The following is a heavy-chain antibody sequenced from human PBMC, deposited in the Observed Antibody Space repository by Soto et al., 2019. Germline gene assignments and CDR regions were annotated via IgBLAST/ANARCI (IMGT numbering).Heavy chain of an antibody. CDR1: GFTFSSYG. D-gene: IGHD6-13*01. J-gene: IGHJ1*01. V-gene: IGHV3-30*18. CDR2: ISYDGSNK. CDR3: AKEASRYFQH. Sequence: QVQLVESGGGVVQPGRSLRLSCAASGFTFSSYGVHWVRQAPGKGLEWVAVISYDGSNKYYADSVKGRFTISRDNSKNTLYLQMNSLRAEDTAVYYCAKEASRYFQHWGQGTLVTVSS.